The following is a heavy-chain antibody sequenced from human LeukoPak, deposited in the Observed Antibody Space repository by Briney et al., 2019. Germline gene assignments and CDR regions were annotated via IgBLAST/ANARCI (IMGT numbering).Heavy chain of an antibody. Sequence: KPSETLSLTCTVSGGSISSYYWSWIRQPPGKGLEWIGYIYYSGSTNYNPSLKSRVTISVDTSKNQFSLKLSSVTAADTAVYYCARRTYYYDSPLFWYFDLWGRGTLVTVSS. D-gene: IGHD3-22*01. V-gene: IGHV4-59*01. CDR2: IYYSGST. CDR3: ARRTYYYDSPLFWYFDL. CDR1: GGSISSYY. J-gene: IGHJ2*01.